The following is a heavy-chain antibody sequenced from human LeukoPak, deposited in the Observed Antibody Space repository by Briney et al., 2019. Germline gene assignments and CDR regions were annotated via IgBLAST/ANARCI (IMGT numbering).Heavy chain of an antibody. Sequence: SETLSLTCAVYGGSFSGYYWSWIRQPPGKGLEWIGEINHSGSTNYNPSLKSRVTISVDTSKNQFSLKLSSVTAADTAVYYCARGLRGYSCYDQYYFDYWGQGTLVTVSS. CDR2: INHSGST. D-gene: IGHD5-12*01. CDR1: GGSFSGYY. CDR3: ARGLRGYSCYDQYYFDY. J-gene: IGHJ4*02. V-gene: IGHV4-34*01.